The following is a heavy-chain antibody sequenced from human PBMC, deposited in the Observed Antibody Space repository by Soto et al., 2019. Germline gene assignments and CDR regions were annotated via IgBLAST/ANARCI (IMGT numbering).Heavy chain of an antibody. CDR2: ISSRSSYI. CDR1: GFTFSSYS. Sequence: GGSLRLSCAASGFTFSSYSMNWVRQAPGKGLEWVSSISSRSSYIHYADSVKGRFTISRDNAKSSLYLQMNSLRAEDTAVYYCAILLVWFGELLGPVDYWGQVTLVTVSS. V-gene: IGHV3-21*06. CDR3: AILLVWFGELLGPVDY. D-gene: IGHD3-10*01. J-gene: IGHJ4*02.